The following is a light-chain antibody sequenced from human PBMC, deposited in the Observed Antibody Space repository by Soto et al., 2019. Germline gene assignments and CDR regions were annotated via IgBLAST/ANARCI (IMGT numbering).Light chain of an antibody. V-gene: IGKV3-20*01. CDR3: QHYGTSAL. J-gene: IGKJ3*01. Sequence: EIVLTQSPGTLSLSPGERATLSCRASQSVSSSHLAWYQQKPGQAPRLLIYGASSRATGIPDRFSVSASGTDFTLTISRLEPEDFAVYYCQHYGTSALFGPGTKVDIK. CDR2: GAS. CDR1: QSVSSSH.